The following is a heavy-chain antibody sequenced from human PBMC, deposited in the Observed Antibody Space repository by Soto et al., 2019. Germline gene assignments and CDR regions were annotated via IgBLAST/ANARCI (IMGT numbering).Heavy chain of an antibody. Sequence: ASVKVSCKASGYTFTGYYMHWVRQAPGQGLEWMGWINPNSGGTNYAQKFQGWVTMTRDTSISTAYMELSRLRSDDTAVYYCARDLEDIVLVPAAMGNWFDPWGQGTLVTVSS. CDR2: INPNSGGT. D-gene: IGHD2-2*01. J-gene: IGHJ5*02. CDR3: ARDLEDIVLVPAAMGNWFDP. V-gene: IGHV1-2*04. CDR1: GYTFTGYY.